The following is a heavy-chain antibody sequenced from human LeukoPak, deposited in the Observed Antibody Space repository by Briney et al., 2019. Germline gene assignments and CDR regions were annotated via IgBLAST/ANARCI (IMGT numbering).Heavy chain of an antibody. J-gene: IGHJ6*03. D-gene: IGHD3-22*01. CDR3: ARGTSSGNYYDSSGYPDYYYYYIDV. CDR1: GYTVTELS. V-gene: IGHV1-24*01. CDR2: FHPEDGET. Sequence: ASVKVSCKVSGYTVTELSMHWVRQSPGKGLEWMGGFHPEDGETIYAQKFQGRVTMTRDMSTSTVYMELSSLRSEDTAVYYCARGTSSGNYYDSSGYPDYYYYYIDVWGKGTTVTVSS.